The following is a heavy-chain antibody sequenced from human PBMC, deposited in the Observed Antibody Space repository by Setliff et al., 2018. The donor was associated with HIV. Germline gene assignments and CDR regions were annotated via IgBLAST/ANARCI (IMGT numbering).Heavy chain of an antibody. Sequence: LSLTCAVYGGSFSDYYWSWIRQPPGKGLEWIGEINHSGRTIQSPSLGSRVTISIDTSKNQFSLKLSSVSAADMAVYYCARAPPRTHYYDSSGYNFDYWGQGTLVTVSS. CDR3: ARAPPRTHYYDSSGYNFDY. V-gene: IGHV4-34*01. D-gene: IGHD3-22*01. CDR1: GGSFSDYY. J-gene: IGHJ4*02. CDR2: INHSGRT.